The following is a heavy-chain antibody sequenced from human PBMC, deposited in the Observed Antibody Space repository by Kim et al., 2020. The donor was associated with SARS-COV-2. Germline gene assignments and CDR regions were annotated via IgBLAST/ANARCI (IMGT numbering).Heavy chain of an antibody. CDR2: ISYDGSNK. Sequence: GWSLRLSCAASGFTFSSYGMHWVRQAPGKGLEWVAVISYDGSNKYYADSVKGRFTISRDNSKNTLYLQMNSLRAEDTAVYYCAKDLVVWDYGMDVWGQGT. CDR3: AKDLVVWDYGMDV. J-gene: IGHJ6*02. V-gene: IGHV3-30*18. D-gene: IGHD2-8*02. CDR1: GFTFSSYG.